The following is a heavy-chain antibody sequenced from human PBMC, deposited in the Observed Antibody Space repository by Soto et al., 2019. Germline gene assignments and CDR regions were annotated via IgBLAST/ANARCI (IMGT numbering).Heavy chain of an antibody. CDR2: IGTAGDT. V-gene: IGHV3-13*01. Sequence: PGGSLRLSCAASGFTFSSYDMHWVRQATGKGLEWVSAIGTAGDTYYPGSVKGRFTISRENAKHSLYLQMNSLRAGDTAVYYCARASPIDFWSRPNPRIDYWGQGTLVTVSS. D-gene: IGHD3-3*01. CDR1: GFTFSSYD. J-gene: IGHJ4*02. CDR3: ARASPIDFWSRPNPRIDY.